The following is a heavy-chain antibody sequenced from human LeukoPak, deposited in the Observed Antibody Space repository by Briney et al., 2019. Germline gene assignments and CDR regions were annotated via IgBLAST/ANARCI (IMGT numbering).Heavy chain of an antibody. J-gene: IGHJ4*02. CDR2: IKQDGSEK. D-gene: IGHD3-10*01. CDR1: GFTFSGYW. Sequence: GGSLRLSCAASGFTFSGYWMTWVRQAPGKGLELVAKIKQDGSEKYYVDSVKGRFTISRDNAENSLYLQMNSLRAEDTAVYYCAKDPMVRGATYDYWGQGTLVTVSS. CDR3: AKDPMVRGATYDY. V-gene: IGHV3-7*05.